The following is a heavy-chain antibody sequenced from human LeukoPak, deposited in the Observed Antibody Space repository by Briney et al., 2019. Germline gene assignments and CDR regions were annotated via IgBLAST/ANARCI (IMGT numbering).Heavy chain of an antibody. J-gene: IGHJ6*02. CDR1: GGSLSSYY. D-gene: IGHD3-10*01. Sequence: SETLSLTCTVSGGSLSSYYWSWIRQPPGKGLEWIGYIYNSGSTNYNPSLKSRVTISAATSHNQFSLNLTSVTAADTAVYYCARDYGWGSYFYYYGLDVWGQGTTVTVSS. V-gene: IGHV4-59*01. CDR3: ARDYGWGSYFYYYGLDV. CDR2: IYNSGST.